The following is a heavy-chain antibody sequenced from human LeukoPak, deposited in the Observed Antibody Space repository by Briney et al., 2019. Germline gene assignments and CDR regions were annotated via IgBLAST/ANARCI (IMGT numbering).Heavy chain of an antibody. J-gene: IGHJ4*02. CDR2: ISWNSGSI. Sequence: GGSLRLSCAASGFTFDDYAMHWVRQAPGKGLEWVSGISWNSGSIGYADSVKGRFTISRDNAKNSLYLQMNSLRAEDMALYYCAKDVGEMATTGFDYWGQGTLVTVSS. V-gene: IGHV3-9*03. CDR1: GFTFDDYA. CDR3: AKDVGEMATTGFDY. D-gene: IGHD5-24*01.